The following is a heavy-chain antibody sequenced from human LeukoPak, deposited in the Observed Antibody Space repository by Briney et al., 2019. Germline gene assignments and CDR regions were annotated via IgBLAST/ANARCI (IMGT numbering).Heavy chain of an antibody. CDR2: ISSSSNTI. D-gene: IGHD2-2*01. V-gene: IGHV3-48*02. J-gene: IGHJ4*02. CDR3: ARAVADCSGTSCLYYFDY. CDR1: GFTFSSYA. Sequence: PGGSLRLSCAASGFTFSSYAMNWVRQAPGKGLEWVSYISSSSNTIYYADSVKGRFTISRDNAKNSLYLQMNSLRDEDTAVFYCARAVADCSGTSCLYYFDYWGQGTLVTVSS.